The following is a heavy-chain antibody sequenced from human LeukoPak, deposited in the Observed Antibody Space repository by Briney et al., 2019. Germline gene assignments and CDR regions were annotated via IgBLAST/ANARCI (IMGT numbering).Heavy chain of an antibody. Sequence: SETLSLTCTVSGASISSYYWSWIRQPPGKGLEWIGEINHSGSTNYNPSLKSRVTISVDTSKNQFSLKLSSVTAADTAVYYCATSVAGPRRWFDPWGQGTLVTVSS. J-gene: IGHJ5*02. D-gene: IGHD6-19*01. CDR3: ATSVAGPRRWFDP. CDR1: GASISSYY. V-gene: IGHV4-34*01. CDR2: INHSGST.